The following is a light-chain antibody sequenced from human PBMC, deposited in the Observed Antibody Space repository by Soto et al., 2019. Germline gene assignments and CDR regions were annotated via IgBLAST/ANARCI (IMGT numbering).Light chain of an antibody. CDR1: QSVDSS. CDR2: GAS. Sequence: EIVVTQSLGAVSVSTGEGATLSCRASQSVDSSLAWYQQKPGQAPRLLIYGASNRAPGIPDRFRGSGSGTEFTLTISSLQSEDFAVYYCQQYDSWPLTFGGGTKVDIK. J-gene: IGKJ4*01. CDR3: QQYDSWPLT. V-gene: IGKV3D-15*01.